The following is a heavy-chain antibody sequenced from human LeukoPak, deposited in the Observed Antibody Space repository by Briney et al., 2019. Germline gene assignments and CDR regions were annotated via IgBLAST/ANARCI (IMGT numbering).Heavy chain of an antibody. CDR2: IRYDGSDK. CDR1: GFTFSSYG. V-gene: IGHV3-30*02. D-gene: IGHD3-22*01. Sequence: GGSLRLSCAASGFTFSSYGMHWVRQAPGKGLEWVAFIRYDGSDKYYADSVKGRFTISRDNAKNSLYLQMNSLRAEDTAVYYCARRDYYESQGYMDVWGKGTTVTVSS. J-gene: IGHJ6*03. CDR3: ARRDYYESQGYMDV.